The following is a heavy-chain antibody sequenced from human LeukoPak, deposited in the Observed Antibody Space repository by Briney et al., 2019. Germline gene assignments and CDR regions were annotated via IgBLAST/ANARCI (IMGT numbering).Heavy chain of an antibody. CDR2: ISGSGGST. J-gene: IGHJ4*02. V-gene: IGHV3-23*01. Sequence: GGSLILSCAASGFTFSSYAMSWVRQAPGKGLEWVSAISGSGGSTYYADSVKGRFTISRDNSKNTLYLQMNSLRAEDTAVYYCAKDRGYSYGYPYYFDYWGQGTLVTVSS. CDR1: GFTFSSYA. D-gene: IGHD5-18*01. CDR3: AKDRGYSYGYPYYFDY.